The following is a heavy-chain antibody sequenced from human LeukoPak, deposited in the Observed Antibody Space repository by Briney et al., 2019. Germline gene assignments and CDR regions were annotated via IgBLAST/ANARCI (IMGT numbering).Heavy chain of an antibody. D-gene: IGHD2-15*01. CDR1: GGTFSSYA. V-gene: IGHV1-69*05. CDR3: ARDPLDCSGGSCSDY. Sequence: SVKVSCKASGGTFSSYAISWVRQAPGQGLEWMGRIIPIFGTANYAQKFQGRVTITTDESTSTAYMELSSPRSEDTAVYYCARDPLDCSGGSCSDYWGQGTLVTVSS. CDR2: IIPIFGTA. J-gene: IGHJ4*02.